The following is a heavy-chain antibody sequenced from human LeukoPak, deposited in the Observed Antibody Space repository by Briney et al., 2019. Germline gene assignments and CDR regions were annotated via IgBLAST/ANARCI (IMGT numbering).Heavy chain of an antibody. CDR3: ARGRYSSGWGRFDY. D-gene: IGHD6-19*01. Sequence: GGSLRLSCAASGFTFSSYDMHWVRQATGKGLEWVSAIGTAGDTYYPGSVKGRFTISRENAKNSLYLQMNSLGAGDTAVYYCARGRYSSGWGRFDYWGQGTLVTVSS. CDR1: GFTFSSYD. V-gene: IGHV3-13*01. J-gene: IGHJ4*02. CDR2: IGTAGDT.